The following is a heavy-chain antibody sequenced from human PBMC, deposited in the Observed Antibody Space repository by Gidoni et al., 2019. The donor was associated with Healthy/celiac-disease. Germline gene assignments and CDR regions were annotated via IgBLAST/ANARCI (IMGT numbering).Heavy chain of an antibody. V-gene: IGHV4-34*01. Sequence: QVQLQQWGAGLLKHSETLSLTCAVYGGSFSGYYWSWIRQPPGQGLEWIGEINHSGSTNYNPSLKSRVTISVDTSKNQFSLKLSSVTAADTAVYYCARAAVAGTTVFGYWGQGTLVTVSS. D-gene: IGHD6-19*01. CDR2: INHSGST. CDR1: GGSFSGYY. CDR3: ARAAVAGTTVFGY. J-gene: IGHJ4*02.